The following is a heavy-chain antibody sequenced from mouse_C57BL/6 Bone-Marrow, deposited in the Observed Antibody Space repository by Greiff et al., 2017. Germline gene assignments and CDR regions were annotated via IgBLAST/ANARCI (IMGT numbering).Heavy chain of an antibody. CDR3: ARDFYYGSSFYWYFDV. J-gene: IGHJ1*03. Sequence: QVQLQQPGTELVKPGASVTLSCKASGYTFTSYWMHWVKQRPGQGLEWIGNINPSNGGTNYNEKFKSKATLTVDKSSSTAYMQLSSLTSEDSAVYYCARDFYYGSSFYWYFDVWGTGTTVTVSS. D-gene: IGHD1-1*01. V-gene: IGHV1-53*01. CDR1: GYTFTSYW. CDR2: INPSNGGT.